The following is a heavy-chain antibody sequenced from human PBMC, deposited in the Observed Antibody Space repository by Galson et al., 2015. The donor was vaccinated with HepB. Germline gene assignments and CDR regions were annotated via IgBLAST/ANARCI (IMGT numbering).Heavy chain of an antibody. D-gene: IGHD2-15*01. J-gene: IGHJ4*02. CDR3: ARDPGYCSGGSCYSRRFYYFDY. Sequence: SVKVSCKASGYTFTTYAMNWVRQAPGQGLEWMGWINTNTGNPTYAQGFTGRFVFSLDTSVSTAYLQISSLKAEDTAVYYCARDPGYCSGGSCYSRRFYYFDYWGQGTLVTVPS. V-gene: IGHV7-4-1*02. CDR2: INTNTGNP. CDR1: GYTFTTYA.